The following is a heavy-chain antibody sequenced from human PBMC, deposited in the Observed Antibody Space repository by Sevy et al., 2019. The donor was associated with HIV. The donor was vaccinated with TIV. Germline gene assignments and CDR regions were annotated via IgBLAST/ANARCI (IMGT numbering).Heavy chain of an antibody. J-gene: IGHJ6*02. Sequence: GGSLRLSCAASGFTFSSYPMHWVRQAPGKGLEWVAVISYDGSSKYYADSVKGRFTISRDTSKNTLYLQMNSLRAEDTAVYYCARDRGYSISWLPGDWGQGTTVTVSS. V-gene: IGHV3-30-3*01. CDR1: GFTFSSYP. D-gene: IGHD6-13*01. CDR3: ARDRGYSISWLPGD. CDR2: ISYDGSSK.